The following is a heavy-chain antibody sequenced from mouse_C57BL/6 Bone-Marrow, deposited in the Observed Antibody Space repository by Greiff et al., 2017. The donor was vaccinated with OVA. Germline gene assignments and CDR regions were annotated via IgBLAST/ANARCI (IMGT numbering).Heavy chain of an antibody. CDR3: ARPYGYYAMDY. CDR1: GYTFTSYT. V-gene: IGHV1-4*01. CDR2: INPSSGYT. Sequence: VQLQQSGAELARPGASVKMSCKASGYTFTSYTMHWVKQRPGQGLEWIGYINPSSGYTKYNQKFKDKATLTADKSSSSAYMQLSSLTSDDSAVYYCARPYGYYAMDYWGQGTSVTVSS. D-gene: IGHD1-1*02. J-gene: IGHJ4*01.